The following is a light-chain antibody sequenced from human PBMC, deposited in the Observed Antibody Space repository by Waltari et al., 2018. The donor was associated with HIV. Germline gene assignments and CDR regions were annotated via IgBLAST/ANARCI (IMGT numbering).Light chain of an antibody. V-gene: IGLV2-14*03. CDR1: SSDVGGYHC. CDR2: NVS. J-gene: IGLJ1*01. CDR3: SSYTSSRTPFV. Sequence: QSALTQPASVSGSPGQSITISCTGTSSDVGGYHCDSWYQQPPGKVPNLKITNVSNRPSGVSNRFSGSKSGNTASLTISGLQAEDEADYYCSSYTSSRTPFVFGTGTKVTVL.